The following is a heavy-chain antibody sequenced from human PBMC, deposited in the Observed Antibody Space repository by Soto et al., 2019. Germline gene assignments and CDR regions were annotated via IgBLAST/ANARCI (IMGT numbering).Heavy chain of an antibody. Sequence: LRLSCAASGFTFSSYAMHWVRQAPGKGLEWVAVISYDGSNKYYADSVKGRFTISRDNSKNTLYLQMNSLRAEDTAVYYCARDSGYYYDSSGYLTPGYWGQGTLVTVSS. V-gene: IGHV3-30-3*01. J-gene: IGHJ4*02. CDR2: ISYDGSNK. CDR1: GFTFSSYA. CDR3: ARDSGYYYDSSGYLTPGY. D-gene: IGHD3-22*01.